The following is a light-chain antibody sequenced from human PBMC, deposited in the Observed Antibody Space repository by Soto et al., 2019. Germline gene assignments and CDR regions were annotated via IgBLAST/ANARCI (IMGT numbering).Light chain of an antibody. CDR2: EVS. CDR3: TSYVGSDIWV. V-gene: IGLV2-8*01. Sequence: QSALTQPPSASGSPGQSVTISCTGTSSDVGAYKYVSWYQQYPGKAPKLMIYEVSKRPSGVPDRFSGSKSRNTASLTVSGLQAADEADDYCTSYVGSDIWVFGGGTKVTVL. CDR1: SSDVGAYKY. J-gene: IGLJ3*02.